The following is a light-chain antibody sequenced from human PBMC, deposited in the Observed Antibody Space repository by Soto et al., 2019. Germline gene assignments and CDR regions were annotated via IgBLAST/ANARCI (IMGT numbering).Light chain of an antibody. CDR2: SAS. CDR3: QEYNGNSGLT. CDR1: QSISGW. V-gene: IGKV1-5*03. Sequence: DIQMTQSPSTLSASVGDRVTITCRASQSISGWLAWYQQKPGKAPNLLIFSASGLERGVPSRFSGSGSGTEFTLTISSLQPDDFATYYCQEYNGNSGLTFGGGTKVEIK. J-gene: IGKJ4*01.